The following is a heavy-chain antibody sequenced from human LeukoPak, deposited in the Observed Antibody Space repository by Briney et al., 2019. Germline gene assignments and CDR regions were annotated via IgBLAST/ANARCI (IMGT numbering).Heavy chain of an antibody. J-gene: IGHJ4*02. Sequence: PGGSLRLSCAASGFTFSSYAMHWVRQAPGKGLEWVAVISYDGSNKYYADSVKGRFTISRDNSKNTLYLQMNSLRAEDTAVYYCARRQYSYGYGYYFDYWGQGTLVTVSS. D-gene: IGHD5-18*01. CDR2: ISYDGSNK. CDR1: GFTFSSYA. CDR3: ARRQYSYGYGYYFDY. V-gene: IGHV3-30*04.